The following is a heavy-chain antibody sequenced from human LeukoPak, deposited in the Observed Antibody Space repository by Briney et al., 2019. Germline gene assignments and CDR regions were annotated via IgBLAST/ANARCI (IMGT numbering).Heavy chain of an antibody. CDR1: GFTFSNAW. J-gene: IGHJ6*02. D-gene: IGHD3-10*01. CDR2: ISGNGGST. CDR3: AKRSRRLTVVRGVPREDV. V-gene: IGHV3-23*01. Sequence: GGSLRLSCGASGFTFSNAWMSWVRQAPGKGLEWVSAISGNGGSTYYADSVKGRFTISRDNSKNTLYLQMNSLRAEDTAVYYCAKRSRRLTVVRGVPREDVWGQGTSVTVSS.